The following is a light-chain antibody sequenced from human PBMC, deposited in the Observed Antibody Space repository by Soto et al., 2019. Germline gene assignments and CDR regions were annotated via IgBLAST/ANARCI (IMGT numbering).Light chain of an antibody. CDR3: QQENNWPPWT. CDR1: QSVSSN. Sequence: EIVMTQSPATLSVSPGERATLSCRASQSVSSNLAWYQQKPGQAPRLLIYGASTRATGVPARFSGSGSGPEFTFTISSLQSEDFAVYYCQQENNWPPWTFGQGSKVEIK. V-gene: IGKV3-15*01. CDR2: GAS. J-gene: IGKJ1*01.